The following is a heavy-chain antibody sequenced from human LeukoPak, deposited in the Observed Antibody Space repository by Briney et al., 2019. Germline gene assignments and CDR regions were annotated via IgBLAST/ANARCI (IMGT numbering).Heavy chain of an antibody. J-gene: IGHJ3*02. Sequence: ASVKVSCKASGGTFSSYAISWVRQAPGQGLEWMGGIIPIFGTANYAQKFQGRVTITADESTSTAYMELSSLRSEDTAVYYCARFISIPAANAFDIWGQGTMVTVSS. D-gene: IGHD2-2*01. CDR1: GGTFSSYA. V-gene: IGHV1-69*13. CDR2: IIPIFGTA. CDR3: ARFISIPAANAFDI.